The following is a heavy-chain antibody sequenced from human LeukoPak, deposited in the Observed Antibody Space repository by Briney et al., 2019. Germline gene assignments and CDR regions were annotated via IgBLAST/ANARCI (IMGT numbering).Heavy chain of an antibody. CDR2: IYYSGST. J-gene: IGHJ5*02. CDR3: ARSPEGWFDP. Sequence: SETLSLTCTVSGGSISSGGYYWSWIRQHPGKGLEWIGYIYYSGSTYYNPSLKSRVTISVDTSKNRFSLKLSSVTAADTAVYYCARSPEGWFDPWGQGTLVTVSS. CDR1: GGSISSGGYY. V-gene: IGHV4-31*03.